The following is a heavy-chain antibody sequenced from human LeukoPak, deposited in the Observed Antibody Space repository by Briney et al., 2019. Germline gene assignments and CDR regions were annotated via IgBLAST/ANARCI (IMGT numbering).Heavy chain of an antibody. CDR1: GFTFSGYG. J-gene: IGHJ4*02. Sequence: PGRSLRLACAASGFTFSGYGMHWVRRAPGKGLEWVAVISYDGRTKYYADSVKGRFTISRDNSKSTLYLQMNSLRAEDTALYYCARDAGNYDSGTSRFDYWGQGTLVTLSS. D-gene: IGHD3-10*01. CDR2: ISYDGRTK. V-gene: IGHV3-30*03. CDR3: ARDAGNYDSGTSRFDY.